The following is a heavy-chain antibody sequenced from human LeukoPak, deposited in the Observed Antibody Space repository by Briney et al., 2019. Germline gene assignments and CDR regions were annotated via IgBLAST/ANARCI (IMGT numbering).Heavy chain of an antibody. V-gene: IGHV1-8*01. CDR2: MYPNSGNT. CDR3: ARGGSYTNYFYFDL. D-gene: IGHD1-26*01. Sequence: ASVKVSCKASGYTFTRYDIHWVRQAAGQGLEWMGWMYPNSGNTGYAQKFEGRVTMTRNTSISTAYMELSSLSSKDTAVYYCARGGSYTNYFYFDLWGRGTLVTVSS. CDR1: GYTFTRYD. J-gene: IGHJ2*01.